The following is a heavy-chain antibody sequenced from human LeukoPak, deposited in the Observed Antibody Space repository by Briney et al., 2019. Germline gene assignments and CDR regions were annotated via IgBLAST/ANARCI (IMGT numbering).Heavy chain of an antibody. D-gene: IGHD6-6*01. CDR3: ARGAEYSSSSGFDWFDP. CDR2: IIPIFGTA. CDR1: GGTFSSYA. J-gene: IGHJ5*02. Sequence: SVKVSCKASGGTFSSYAISWVRQAPGQGLEWMGGIIPIFGTANYAQKFQGRVTITTDESTSTAYMELSSLRSEGTAVYYCARGAEYSSSSGFDWFDPWGQGTLVTVSS. V-gene: IGHV1-69*05.